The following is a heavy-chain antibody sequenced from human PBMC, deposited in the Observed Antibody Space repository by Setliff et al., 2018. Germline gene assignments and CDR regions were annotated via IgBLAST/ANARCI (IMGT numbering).Heavy chain of an antibody. CDR2: INHRGST. J-gene: IGHJ4*02. Sequence: PSETLSLTCAAYGGTFSDYYWTWIRQPPGKGLEWIGEINHRGSTNYNPSLKSRATISIDTSKDQFSLKLNSVTAADTAVYYCARAPRYFDPTGSYFDYWGRGTLVTVSS. CDR3: ARAPRYFDPTGSYFDY. D-gene: IGHD3-9*01. CDR1: GGTFSDYY. V-gene: IGHV4-34*01.